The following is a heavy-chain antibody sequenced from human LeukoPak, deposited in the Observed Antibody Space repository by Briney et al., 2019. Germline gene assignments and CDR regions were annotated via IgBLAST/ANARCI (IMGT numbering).Heavy chain of an antibody. D-gene: IGHD3-10*01. CDR1: GFIFSNHA. V-gene: IGHV3-66*01. J-gene: IGHJ4*02. CDR2: IYSGGST. CDR3: ASGTGSPTGSGSYKIFDY. Sequence: PGGSLILSGAATGFIFSNHAMSWVRQTPGKGLEWDSVIYSGGSTYYADSVKGRFTISRDNSKNTLYLQMNSLRAEDTAVYYCASGTGSPTGSGSYKIFDYWGQGTLVTVSS.